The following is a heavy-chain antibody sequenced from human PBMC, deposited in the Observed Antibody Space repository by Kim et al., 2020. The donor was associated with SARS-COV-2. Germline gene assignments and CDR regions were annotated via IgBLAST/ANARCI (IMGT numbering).Heavy chain of an antibody. CDR3: AVSTAYCSGVTCYSNFDY. D-gene: IGHD2-15*01. CDR1: GGSFSSYA. V-gene: IGHV1-69*06. J-gene: IGHJ4*02. CDR2: IIPIFGSP. Sequence: SVKVSCKASGGSFSSYATSWVRQAPGQGPEWMGGIIPIFGSPNYAQKFQGRVTITADKSTNTAYMELSSLRSEDTAVYYCAVSTAYCSGVTCYSNFDYWGQGTLVTVSS.